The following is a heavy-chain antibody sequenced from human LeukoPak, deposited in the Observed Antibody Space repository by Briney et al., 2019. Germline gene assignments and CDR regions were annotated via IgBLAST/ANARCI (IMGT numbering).Heavy chain of an antibody. Sequence: GGSLRLSCAASGFTFSSYAMHWVRQAPGKGLEWVAVISYDGSNKYYADSVKGRFTISRDNSKNTLYLQMNSLKTEDTAVYYCTTDIAVAGDFDYWGQGTLVSVSS. V-gene: IGHV3-30-3*01. D-gene: IGHD6-19*01. J-gene: IGHJ4*02. CDR3: TTDIAVAGDFDY. CDR2: ISYDGSNK. CDR1: GFTFSSYA.